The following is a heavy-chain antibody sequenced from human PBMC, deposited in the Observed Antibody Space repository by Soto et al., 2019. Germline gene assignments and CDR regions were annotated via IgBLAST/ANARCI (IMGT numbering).Heavy chain of an antibody. V-gene: IGHV4-39*01. D-gene: IGHD2-8*01. CDR1: CCSIISSSYY. J-gene: IGHJ3*02. CDR3: ARRGYYAISAFDI. CDR2: IYYSGST. Sequence: SETLSLTCTVTCCSIISSSYYWVLIRQPPGKGLEWIGSIYYSGSTYYNPSLKSRVTISVDTSKNQFSLKLSSVTAADTAVYYCARRGYYAISAFDIWGQGTMVT.